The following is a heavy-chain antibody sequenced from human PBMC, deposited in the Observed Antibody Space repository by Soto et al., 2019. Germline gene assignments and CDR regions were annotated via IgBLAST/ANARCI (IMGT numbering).Heavy chain of an antibody. Sequence: GESLKISCKGSVYNFHTYWIAWVRQMPGKGLEWMGFIYPHDSDTRYSPPFRGQVTISADKSINTAYLQWTSLKASDTAIYFCARPTDYHYGMQVWGQGTTVTVSS. J-gene: IGHJ6*02. D-gene: IGHD4-17*01. CDR1: VYNFHTYW. CDR3: ARPTDYHYGMQV. V-gene: IGHV5-51*01. CDR2: IYPHDSDT.